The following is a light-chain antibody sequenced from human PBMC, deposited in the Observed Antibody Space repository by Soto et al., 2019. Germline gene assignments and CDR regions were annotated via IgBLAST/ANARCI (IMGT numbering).Light chain of an antibody. CDR1: QSVSGSY. CDR2: AAS. J-gene: IGKJ2*01. Sequence: ETVLTQSPGTLSLSPGERATLSCRASQSVSGSYLAWYQQKPGQALRLLIYAASSRATGIPDRFSGSGSGTDFTLTISRLEPEDFAVYYCQQYASSPRTFGQGTKLEIK. V-gene: IGKV3-20*01. CDR3: QQYASSPRT.